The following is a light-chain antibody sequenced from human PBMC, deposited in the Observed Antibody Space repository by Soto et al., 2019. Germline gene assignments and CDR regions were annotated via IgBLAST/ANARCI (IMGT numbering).Light chain of an antibody. V-gene: IGKV1-9*01. CDR2: ETS. CDR1: EDISHN. Sequence: DIQLTQSPSFVSAFVGDRVTISCRATEDISHNLNWYQQKPGRAPKLVIYETSTSLFGVPSRFSGSGSGTEFTLTISGLQPGDVAVYYCQQYTSSPLPFGGGTRVEVK. J-gene: IGKJ4*01. CDR3: QQYTSSPLP.